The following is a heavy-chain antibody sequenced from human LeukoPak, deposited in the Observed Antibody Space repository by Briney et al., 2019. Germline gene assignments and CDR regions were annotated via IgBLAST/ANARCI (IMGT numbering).Heavy chain of an antibody. CDR3: ARDGYYDSSGYYYANFWYYYYGMDV. CDR2: INPNSGGT. Sequence: GASVKVSCKASGYTFTGYYMHWVRQAPGQGLEWMGRINPNSGGTNYAQKFQGRVTMTRDTSISTAYMELSRLRSDDTAVYYCARDGYYDSSGYYYANFWYYYYGMDVWGQGTTVTVSS. V-gene: IGHV1-2*06. D-gene: IGHD3-22*01. CDR1: GYTFTGYY. J-gene: IGHJ6*02.